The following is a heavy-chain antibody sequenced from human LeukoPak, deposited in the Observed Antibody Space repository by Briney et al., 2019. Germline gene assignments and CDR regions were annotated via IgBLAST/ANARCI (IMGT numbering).Heavy chain of an antibody. CDR1: GVTISSYY. CDR2: IHYSGNT. J-gene: IGHJ4*02. V-gene: IGHV4-59*01. Sequence: PSETLSLTCTGSGVTISSYYWSWIRQPPGKGLEWIGYIHYSGNTNYNPTLKGRVTISVDTSKNQFSMKLTSVTAADTAVYYCARANGSGTFYQADYWGQGTLVTVSS. D-gene: IGHD3-10*01. CDR3: ARANGSGTFYQADY.